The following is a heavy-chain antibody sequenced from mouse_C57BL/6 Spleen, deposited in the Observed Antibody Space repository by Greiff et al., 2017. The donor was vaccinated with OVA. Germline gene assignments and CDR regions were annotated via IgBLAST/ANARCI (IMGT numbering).Heavy chain of an antibody. V-gene: IGHV1-18*01. CDR1: GYTFTDYN. CDR3: ARESSAMDY. Sequence: VQLKESGPELVKPGASVKIPCKASGYTFTDYNMDWVKQSHGKSLEWIGDINPNNGGTIYNQKFKGKATLTVDKSSSTAYMELRSLTSEDTAVYYCARESSAMDYWGQGTSVTVSS. CDR2: INPNNGGT. D-gene: IGHD1-1*01. J-gene: IGHJ4*01.